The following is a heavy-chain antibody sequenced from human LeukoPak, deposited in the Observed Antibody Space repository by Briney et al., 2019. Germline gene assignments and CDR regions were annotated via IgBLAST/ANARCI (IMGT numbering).Heavy chain of an antibody. V-gene: IGHV1-69*01. CDR1: GGTFSSYA. D-gene: IGHD6-13*01. Sequence: SVKVSCKASGGTFSSYAISWVRQAPGQGLEWMGGIIPIFGTANYAQKFQGRVTITADESTSTAYMELSSLRSEDTAVYYCARISGAAAGIYYYYGMDVWGQGTTVTVSS. CDR3: ARISGAAAGIYYYYGMDV. J-gene: IGHJ6*02. CDR2: IIPIFGTA.